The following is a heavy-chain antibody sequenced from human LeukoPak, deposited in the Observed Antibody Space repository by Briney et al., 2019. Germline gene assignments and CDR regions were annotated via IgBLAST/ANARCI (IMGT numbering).Heavy chain of an antibody. V-gene: IGHV3-53*04. J-gene: IGHJ5*02. CDR1: GFTVSSNY. CDR3: ARASGYSGSRRWFDP. D-gene: IGHD5-12*01. Sequence: PGGSLRLSCAASGFTVSSNYMSWVRPAPGKGLEWVSFIYSAGNTYYADFVKGRSTISRHTSKNTLYLQMNSLRAEDTAVYYCARASGYSGSRRWFDPWGQGTLVTVSS. CDR2: IYSAGNT.